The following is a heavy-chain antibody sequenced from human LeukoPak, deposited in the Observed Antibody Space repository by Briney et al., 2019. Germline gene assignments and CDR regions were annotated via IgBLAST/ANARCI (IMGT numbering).Heavy chain of an antibody. V-gene: IGHV3-30*04. CDR3: ARSSIVGATIYLARAFDI. CDR2: ISYDGSNK. Sequence: PGGSLRLSCAASGFTFSSYAMHWVRQAPGKGLEWVAVISYDGSNKYYADSVKGRFTISRDNSKNTLYLQMNSLRAEDTAVYYYARSSIVGATIYLARAFDIWGQGTMVTVSS. J-gene: IGHJ3*02. CDR1: GFTFSSYA. D-gene: IGHD1-26*01.